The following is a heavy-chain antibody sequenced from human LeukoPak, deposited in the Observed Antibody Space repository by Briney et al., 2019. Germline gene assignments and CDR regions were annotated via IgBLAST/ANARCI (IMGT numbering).Heavy chain of an antibody. Sequence: GGSLRLSCAASGFTFSDYYMSWIRQAPGKGLEWVSYISSSGSTIYYADSVKGRFTISRDNAKNSLYLQMNSLRAEDTAVYYCARWGDRGYCSGGSCYLLRSFDYWGQGTLVTVSS. J-gene: IGHJ4*02. CDR3: ARWGDRGYCSGGSCYLLRSFDY. D-gene: IGHD2-15*01. CDR1: GFTFSDYY. CDR2: ISSSGSTI. V-gene: IGHV3-11*01.